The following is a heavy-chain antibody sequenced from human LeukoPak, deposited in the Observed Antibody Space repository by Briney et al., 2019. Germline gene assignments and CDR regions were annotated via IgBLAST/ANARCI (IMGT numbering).Heavy chain of an antibody. J-gene: IGHJ4*02. D-gene: IGHD2-21*02. CDR2: IKSKTDGGTT. CDR1: GFTFSNAW. Sequence: PGGSLRLSCAASGFTFSNAWMSWVRQAPGKGLEWVGRIKSKTDGGTTDYAAPVKGRFTISRDDSKNTLYLQMNSLKTEDTAVYYCTTDRAELTATPRYFDYWGQGTLVTVSS. CDR3: TTDRAELTATPRYFDY. V-gene: IGHV3-15*01.